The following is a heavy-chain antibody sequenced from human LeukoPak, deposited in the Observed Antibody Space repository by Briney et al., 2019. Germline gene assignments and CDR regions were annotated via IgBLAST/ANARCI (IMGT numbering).Heavy chain of an antibody. V-gene: IGHV1-3*04. CDR2: INTSNDNT. Sequence: GASVKVSCKASGYTFTSYAMHWVRQAPGQRLEWMGWINTSNDNTKYSQKFQDRITITRDTSASTAYMELSSLRSEDTAVYYCARDQGGQLWFWGQGTLVTVSS. J-gene: IGHJ4*02. CDR1: GYTFTSYA. D-gene: IGHD5-18*01. CDR3: ARDQGGQLWF.